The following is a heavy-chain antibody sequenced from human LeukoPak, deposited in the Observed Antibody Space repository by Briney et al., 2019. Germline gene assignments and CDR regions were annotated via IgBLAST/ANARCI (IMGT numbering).Heavy chain of an antibody. CDR1: GGSISSSSYY. D-gene: IGHD1-26*01. CDR2: IYYSGST. J-gene: IGHJ4*02. CDR3: ARHRSGSYYFDY. V-gene: IGHV4-39*01. Sequence: SETLSLTCTVSGGSISSSSYYWGWIRQPPGKGLEWIGSIYYSGSTYYNPSLKSRVTISVDTSKNQFSLKLSSVTAADTAVYYRARHRSGSYYFDYWGQGTLVTVSS.